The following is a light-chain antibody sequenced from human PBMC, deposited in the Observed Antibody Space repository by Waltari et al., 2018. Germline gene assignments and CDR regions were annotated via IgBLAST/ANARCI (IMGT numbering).Light chain of an antibody. CDR2: DVS. Sequence: QSALTQPRSVSGSPGQSVTISCTGTSSDVGNYNYVSRYQPHPGKAPKPMIYDVSKRPSGVPDRFSGSKSGNTASLTISGLQAEDEADYYCCSYAGSYTWVFGGGTKLTVL. V-gene: IGLV2-11*01. CDR1: SSDVGNYNY. J-gene: IGLJ3*02. CDR3: CSYAGSYTWV.